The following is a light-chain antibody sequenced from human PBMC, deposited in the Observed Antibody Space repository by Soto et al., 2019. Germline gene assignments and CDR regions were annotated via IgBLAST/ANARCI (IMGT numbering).Light chain of an antibody. CDR3: SSYTSTSTLVV. CDR1: SSDIGGYDY. J-gene: IGLJ2*01. Sequence: QSALTQPASVSGSPGQSITISCTGTSSDIGGYDYVSWYQQYPGKVPKLMIYDVTNRASGVPSRFSASKSGDTASLTISGLQAEDEADYYCSSYTSTSTLVVFGGGTKPPS. CDR2: DVT. V-gene: IGLV2-14*01.